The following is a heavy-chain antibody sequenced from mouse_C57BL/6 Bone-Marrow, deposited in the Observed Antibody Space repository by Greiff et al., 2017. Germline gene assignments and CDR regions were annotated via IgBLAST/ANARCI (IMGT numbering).Heavy chain of an antibody. CDR2: IDPEDGET. Sequence: VQLQQSGAELVKPGASVKLSCTASGFNIKDYYMPWVKQRTEQGLAWIGRIDPEDGETKYAPKFQGKATITADTSSNTAYLQLSSLTSEDTAVYYCATYYYGSSSLFAYWGQGTLVTVSA. J-gene: IGHJ3*01. CDR1: GFNIKDYY. D-gene: IGHD1-1*01. CDR3: ATYYYGSSSLFAY. V-gene: IGHV14-2*01.